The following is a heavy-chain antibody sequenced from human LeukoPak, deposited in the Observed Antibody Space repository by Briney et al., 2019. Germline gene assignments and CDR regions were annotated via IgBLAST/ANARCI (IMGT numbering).Heavy chain of an antibody. CDR1: GFTFSSYG. V-gene: IGHV3-30*18. Sequence: SGKSLRLSCAASGFTFSSYGMHWVRQAPGKGLEWVAVISYNGHNKYSADSVKGRLTISRDNSKNTLYLQMNSLRAEDTAIYYCAKDPGMAVYSYGYDAFDIWGQGTMVTVSS. CDR2: ISYNGHNK. J-gene: IGHJ3*02. D-gene: IGHD5-18*01. CDR3: AKDPGMAVYSYGYDAFDI.